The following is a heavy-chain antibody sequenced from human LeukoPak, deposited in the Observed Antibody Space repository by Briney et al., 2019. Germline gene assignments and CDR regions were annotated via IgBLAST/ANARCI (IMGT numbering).Heavy chain of an antibody. Sequence: SETLSLTCTVSGGSISSYYWTWIRQPPGKGLEWIGFISDSGSTNYNPSLKSRVTISVDTSKKQFSLKLTTVTAADTAVYYCARPSNYYDSSGSFDYWGQGTLVTVSS. CDR3: ARPSNYYDSSGSFDY. CDR1: GGSISSYY. J-gene: IGHJ4*02. V-gene: IGHV4-59*08. CDR2: ISDSGST. D-gene: IGHD3-22*01.